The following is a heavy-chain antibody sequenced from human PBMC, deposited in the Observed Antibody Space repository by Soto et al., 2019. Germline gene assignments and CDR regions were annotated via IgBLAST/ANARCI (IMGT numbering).Heavy chain of an antibody. CDR1: GYTFTGYY. V-gene: IGHV1-2*04. CDR2: INPNSGGT. Sequence: SSVKVSCKASGYTFTGYYMHWVRQAPGQGLEWMGWINPNSGGTNYAQKFQGWVTMTRDTSISTAYMELSRLRSDDTAVYYCARESRGLRFLEWTHQRHNFDYWGQGTLVTVSS. J-gene: IGHJ4*02. D-gene: IGHD3-3*01. CDR3: ARESRGLRFLEWTHQRHNFDY.